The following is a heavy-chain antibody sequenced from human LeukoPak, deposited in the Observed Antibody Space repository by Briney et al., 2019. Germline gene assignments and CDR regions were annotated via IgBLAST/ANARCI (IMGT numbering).Heavy chain of an antibody. CDR3: ARGPIIVVVPAAMYYYYGMDV. V-gene: IGHV1-69*13. J-gene: IGHJ6*02. CDR2: IIPIFGTA. Sequence: SVKVSCKASGGTFSSYAISWVRQAPGQGLEWMGGIIPIFGTANYAQKFQGRVTITADESTSTAYMELSSLRSEDTAVYYCARGPIIVVVPAAMYYYYGMDVWGQGTTVTVSS. CDR1: GGTFSSYA. D-gene: IGHD2-2*01.